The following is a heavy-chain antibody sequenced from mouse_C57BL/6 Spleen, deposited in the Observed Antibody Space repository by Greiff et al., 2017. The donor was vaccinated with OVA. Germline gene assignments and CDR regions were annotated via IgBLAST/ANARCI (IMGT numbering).Heavy chain of an antibody. D-gene: IGHD1-2*01. CDR2: IDPSDSET. J-gene: IGHJ4*01. Sequence: QVQLKQPGAELVRPGSSVKLSCKASGYTFTSYWMHWVKQRPIQGLEWIGNIDPSDSETHYNQKFKDKATLTVDKSSSTAYMQLSSLTSEDSAVYYCARTDYGRYYYAMDYWGQGTSVTVSS. CDR1: GYTFTSYW. V-gene: IGHV1-52*01. CDR3: ARTDYGRYYYAMDY.